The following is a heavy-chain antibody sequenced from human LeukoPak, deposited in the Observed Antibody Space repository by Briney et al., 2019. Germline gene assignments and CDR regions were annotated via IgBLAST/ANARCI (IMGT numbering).Heavy chain of an antibody. Sequence: GGSLRLSCAASGFTFSSYAMHWVRQAPGKGLEWVAVISYDGSNKYYADSVKGRFTISRDNSKNTLYLQMNSLRAEDTAVYYCARVGYSSARFDYWGQGTLVTVSS. V-gene: IGHV3-30*04. CDR3: ARVGYSSARFDY. J-gene: IGHJ4*02. CDR2: ISYDGSNK. CDR1: GFTFSSYA. D-gene: IGHD6-19*01.